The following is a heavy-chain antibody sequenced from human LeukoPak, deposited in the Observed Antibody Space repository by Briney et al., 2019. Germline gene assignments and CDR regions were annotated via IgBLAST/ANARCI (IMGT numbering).Heavy chain of an antibody. CDR1: GFTFSSYA. Sequence: GGSLRLSCAASGFTFSSYAMSWVRQAPGKGLEWVSAISGSGGSTYYADSVKGRFTISRDNSKNTLYLQMNSLRAEDTAVYYCAKTTHDSSGYYYFGHWGQGTLVTVSS. J-gene: IGHJ4*02. CDR2: ISGSGGST. V-gene: IGHV3-23*01. CDR3: AKTTHDSSGYYYFGH. D-gene: IGHD3-22*01.